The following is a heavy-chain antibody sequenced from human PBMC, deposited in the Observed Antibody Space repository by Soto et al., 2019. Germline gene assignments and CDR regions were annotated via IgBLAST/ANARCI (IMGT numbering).Heavy chain of an antibody. D-gene: IGHD2-2*03. CDR2: INHSGST. J-gene: IGHJ4*02. Sequence: QVQLQQWGAGLLKPSETLSLTCAVYGGSFSGYYWSWIRQPPGKGLEWIGEINHSGSTNYNPSLKSRVTISVDTSKNQFSLKLSSVTAADTAVYYCARGILDIVVVPAADRGHFDYWGQGTLVTVSS. CDR1: GGSFSGYY. V-gene: IGHV4-34*01. CDR3: ARGILDIVVVPAADRGHFDY.